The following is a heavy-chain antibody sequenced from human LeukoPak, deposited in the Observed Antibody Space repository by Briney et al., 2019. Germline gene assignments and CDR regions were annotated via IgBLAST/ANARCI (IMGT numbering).Heavy chain of an antibody. V-gene: IGHV4-59*10. J-gene: IGHJ4*02. CDR1: GGSFSGYY. CDR2: IYTSGST. Sequence: SETLSLTCAVYGGSFSGYYWSWIRQPPGKGLEWIGRIYTSGSTNYNPPLKSRVTMSVDTSKNQFSLKLSSVTAADTAVYYCARDVGWQLVHFDYWGQGTLVTVSS. CDR3: ARDVGWQLVHFDY. D-gene: IGHD6-13*01.